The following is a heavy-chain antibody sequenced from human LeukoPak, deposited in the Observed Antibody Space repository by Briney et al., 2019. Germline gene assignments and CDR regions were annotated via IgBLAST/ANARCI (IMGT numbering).Heavy chain of an antibody. Sequence: PAGSLRLSCAASGFTFSSYEMNWVRQAPGKGLEWVSYISSSGSIIYYADSVKGRFTISRDNAKNSLYLQMNSLRAEDTAVYYCARRQAAMIEWVAFDIWGQGTMVTVSS. CDR3: ARRQAAMIEWVAFDI. CDR2: ISSSGSII. J-gene: IGHJ3*02. D-gene: IGHD2-2*01. CDR1: GFTFSSYE. V-gene: IGHV3-48*03.